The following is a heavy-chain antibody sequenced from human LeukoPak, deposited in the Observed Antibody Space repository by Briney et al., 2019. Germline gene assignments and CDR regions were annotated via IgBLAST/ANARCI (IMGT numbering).Heavy chain of an antibody. CDR1: GFTFSSYA. J-gene: IGHJ4*02. CDR3: AKVMPLYQLQWGLYDY. CDR2: ISGSGGST. D-gene: IGHD2-2*01. Sequence: GGSLRLSCAASGFTFSSYAMSWVRQAPGRGLEWVSAISGSGGSTYYADSVKGRFTISRDNSKNTLYLQMNSLRAEDTAVYYCAKVMPLYQLQWGLYDYWGQGTLVTVSS. V-gene: IGHV3-23*01.